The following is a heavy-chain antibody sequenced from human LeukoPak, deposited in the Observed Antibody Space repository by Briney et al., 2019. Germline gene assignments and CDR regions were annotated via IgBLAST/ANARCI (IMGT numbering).Heavy chain of an antibody. CDR2: IIPIFGTA. J-gene: IGHJ4*02. V-gene: IGHV1-69*01. CDR3: ARQMIVGFLDY. Sequence: SVKVSFKASGGTFSIYAISWVRQAPGQGLEWMGGIIPIFGTANYAQKFQGRVTITADESTSTDYMELSSLRSEDTAVYYCARQMIVGFLDYWGQGTMVTVSS. CDR1: GGTFSIYA. D-gene: IGHD3-22*01.